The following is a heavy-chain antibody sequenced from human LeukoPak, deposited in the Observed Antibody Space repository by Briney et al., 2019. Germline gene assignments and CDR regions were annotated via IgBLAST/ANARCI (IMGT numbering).Heavy chain of an antibody. CDR1: GFRFSRYS. J-gene: IGHJ4*02. Sequence: GGSLRLSCAASGFRFSRYSMNWVRQAPGKGLEWVSGISGSGGTLYYADSVKGRFTISRDNYKNSLYLQIYSLRADDTAVYNCAKDTSMVKRYYFDYGRKENLDRVS. CDR2: ISGSGGTL. V-gene: IGHV3-48*01. D-gene: IGHD5-18*01. CDR3: AKDTSMVKRYYFDY.